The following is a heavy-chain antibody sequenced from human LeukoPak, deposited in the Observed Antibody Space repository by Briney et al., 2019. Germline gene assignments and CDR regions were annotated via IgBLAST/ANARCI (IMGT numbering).Heavy chain of an antibody. CDR2: ISWNSGSI. CDR3: AKDGGDYGDFPLYWYFDL. V-gene: IGHV3-9*01. CDR1: GFTFDDYA. D-gene: IGHD4-17*01. J-gene: IGHJ2*01. Sequence: GGSLRLSCAASGFTFDDYAMHWVRQAPGKGLEWVSGISWNSGSIGYADSVKGRFTISRDNAKNSLYLQMNSLRAEDTALYYCAKDGGDYGDFPLYWYFDLWGRGTLVTVSS.